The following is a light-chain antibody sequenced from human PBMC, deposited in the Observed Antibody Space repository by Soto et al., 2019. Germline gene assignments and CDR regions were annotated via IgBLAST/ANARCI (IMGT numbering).Light chain of an antibody. CDR2: GAS. V-gene: IGKV3-20*01. Sequence: ESVLTQSPGTLSLSPGERATLSCRASKSVSSSYLAWYQQKPGHAPRLLIYGASSRATGIPDRFSGSGSGTVFTLTISRLELEDFAVYYCQLYSSSPPSFGGGTKVEIK. CDR1: KSVSSSY. J-gene: IGKJ4*01. CDR3: QLYSSSPPS.